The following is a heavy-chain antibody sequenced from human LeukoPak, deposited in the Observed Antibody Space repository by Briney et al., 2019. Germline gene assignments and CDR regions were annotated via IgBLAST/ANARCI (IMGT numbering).Heavy chain of an antibody. D-gene: IGHD3-22*01. V-gene: IGHV3-11*04. CDR1: GVPFRRFY. CDR2: IGLSGSPL. J-gene: IGHJ5*02. Sequence: GGSLRLSCGVPGVPFRRFYMRLIRQAPGKGLEWISCIGLSGSPLDYADSVKGRFTISRDNAKNSLYLDMNSLRAEDTAVYYCAGKYFSSGFLSSWGQGTLVTVSS. CDR3: AGKYFSSGFLSS.